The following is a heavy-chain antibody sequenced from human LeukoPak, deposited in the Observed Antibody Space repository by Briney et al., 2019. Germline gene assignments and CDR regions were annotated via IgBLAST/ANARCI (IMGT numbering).Heavy chain of an antibody. J-gene: IGHJ3*02. Sequence: ASVTVSCKASGYTFTSYYMHWVRQAPGQGLEWMGIINPSGGSTSYAQKFQGRVTMTRDTSTSTVYMELSSLRSEDTAVYYCARDLYSSGWTDAFDIWGQGTMVTVSS. V-gene: IGHV1-46*01. D-gene: IGHD6-19*01. CDR1: GYTFTSYY. CDR2: INPSGGST. CDR3: ARDLYSSGWTDAFDI.